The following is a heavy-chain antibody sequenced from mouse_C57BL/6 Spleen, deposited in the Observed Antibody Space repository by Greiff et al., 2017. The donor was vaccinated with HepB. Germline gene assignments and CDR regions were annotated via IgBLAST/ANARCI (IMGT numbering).Heavy chain of an antibody. V-gene: IGHV1-61*01. D-gene: IGHD2-4*01. J-gene: IGHJ3*01. CDR2: IYPSDSET. CDR3: ARSAYDYDPY. Sequence: VQLQQSGAELVRPGSSVKLSCKASGYTFTSYWMDWVKQRPGRGLEWIGNIYPSDSETHYNQKFKDKATLTVDKSSSTAYMQLSSLTSEDSAVYYCARSAYDYDPYWGQGTLVTVSA. CDR1: GYTFTSYW.